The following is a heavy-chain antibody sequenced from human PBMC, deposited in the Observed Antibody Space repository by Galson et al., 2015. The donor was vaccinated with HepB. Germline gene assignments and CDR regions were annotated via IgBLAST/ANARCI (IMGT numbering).Heavy chain of an antibody. D-gene: IGHD2-2*01. CDR1: GFTFSTYT. CDR3: VRDCSGTSCYSEAQAFDI. CDR2: ISGSSSYI. Sequence: SLRLSCAASGFTFSTYTMNWVRQAPGKGLEWVSSISGSSSYIYNADSLKGRFTISRDNAKNSLYLQMNSLRAEDTAVYYCVRDCSGTSCYSEAQAFDIWGQGTMVTVSS. J-gene: IGHJ3*02. V-gene: IGHV3-21*01.